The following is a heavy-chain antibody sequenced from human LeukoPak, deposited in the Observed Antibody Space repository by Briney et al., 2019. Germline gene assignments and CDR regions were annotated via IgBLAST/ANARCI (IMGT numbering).Heavy chain of an antibody. J-gene: IGHJ3*02. Sequence: SETLSLPCTVSGGSISSYYWSWIRQPPGKGLEWIGYIYYSGSTNYNPSLKSRVTISVDTSKNQFSLKLSSVTAADTAVYYCARGGIVESFDIWGQGTMVTVSS. V-gene: IGHV4-59*01. D-gene: IGHD2-15*01. CDR2: IYYSGST. CDR1: GGSISSYY. CDR3: ARGGIVESFDI.